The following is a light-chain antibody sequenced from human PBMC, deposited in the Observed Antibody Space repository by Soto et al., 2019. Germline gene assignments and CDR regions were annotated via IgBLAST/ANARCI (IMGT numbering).Light chain of an antibody. V-gene: IGLV3-21*02. CDR3: QVWDYSSDHGVV. J-gene: IGLJ2*01. Sequence: SYELTQPPSVSVAPGQTARITCGGNKIGSKSVHWYQQKPGQAPMLVVYDNSDRPSGIPERFSGSNSGNTATLTISRVEAGDEADYYCQVWDYSSDHGVVFGGGTKVTVL. CDR1: KIGSKS. CDR2: DNS.